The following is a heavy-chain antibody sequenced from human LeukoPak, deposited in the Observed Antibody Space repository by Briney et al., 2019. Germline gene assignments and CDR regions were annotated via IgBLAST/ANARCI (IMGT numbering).Heavy chain of an antibody. J-gene: IGHJ4*02. D-gene: IGHD2-2*01. CDR1: GGSISSGGYY. Sequence: PSQTLSLTCTVSGGSISSGGYYWSWIRQPPGKGLEWIGYIYHSGSTYYNPSLKSRVTISVDRSKNQFSLKLSSVTAADTAVYYCARDPRYCSSTSCYPFDYWGQGTLVTVSS. V-gene: IGHV4-30-2*01. CDR3: ARDPRYCSSTSCYPFDY. CDR2: IYHSGST.